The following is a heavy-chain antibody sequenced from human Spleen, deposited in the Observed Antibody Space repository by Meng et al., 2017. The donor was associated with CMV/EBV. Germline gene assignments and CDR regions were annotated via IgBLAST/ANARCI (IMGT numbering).Heavy chain of an antibody. V-gene: IGHV1-69*10. D-gene: IGHD3-3*01. CDR3: ALAEFRRFLEWFPKPDY. J-gene: IGHJ4*02. CDR1: GTVSSYA. Sequence: GTVSSYAISGVRQASGQGLEWMGGIIPILGIANYAQKFQGRVTITADKSTSTAYMELSSLRSEDTAVYYCALAEFRRFLEWFPKPDYWGQGTLVTVSS. CDR2: IIPILGIA.